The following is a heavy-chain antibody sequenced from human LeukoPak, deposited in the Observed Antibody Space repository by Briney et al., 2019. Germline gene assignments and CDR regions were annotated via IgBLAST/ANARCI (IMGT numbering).Heavy chain of an antibody. CDR1: GFTFSTYA. J-gene: IGHJ4*02. CDR2: ISGSGDST. V-gene: IGHV3-23*01. D-gene: IGHD3-22*01. CDR3: ARDRGRYYDSRGFYWGYYFDS. Sequence: PGGSLRLSCAASGFTFSTYAMNWVRQAPGQGLELVSTISGSGDSTYYADSVKGRFTISRDNSKDTLYLQMSSVRFDDTAVYYCARDRGRYYDSRGFYWGYYFDSWGQGILVTVST.